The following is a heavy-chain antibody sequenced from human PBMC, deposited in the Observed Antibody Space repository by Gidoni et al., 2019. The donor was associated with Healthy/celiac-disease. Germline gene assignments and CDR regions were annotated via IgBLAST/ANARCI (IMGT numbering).Heavy chain of an antibody. CDR3: ARDSGNTAMVWYYFHY. J-gene: IGHJ4*02. Sequence: LEWVAVIWYDGSNKYYADSVKGRFTSSRDNSKSTLYLQMNSLRAEDTAVYYCARDSGNTAMVWYYFHYWGQGTLVTVSS. D-gene: IGHD5-18*01. CDR2: IWYDGSNK. V-gene: IGHV3-33*01.